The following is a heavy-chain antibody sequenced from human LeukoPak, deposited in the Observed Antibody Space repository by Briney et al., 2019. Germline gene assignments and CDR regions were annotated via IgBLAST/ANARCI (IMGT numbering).Heavy chain of an antibody. CDR2: VGTAGDT. D-gene: IGHD3-22*01. V-gene: IGHV3-13*01. CDR1: GFTFNTYN. J-gene: IGHJ3*02. CDR3: ARRGYSRGYYDAFDI. Sequence: PGGSLRLSCTASGFTFNTYNMHWVRQPTGKGLEWVSAVGTAGDTYYPGSVKGRFTISRENAKNSLYLQMNSLRVGDTAVYYCARRGYSRGYYDAFDIWGQGTMVTVSS.